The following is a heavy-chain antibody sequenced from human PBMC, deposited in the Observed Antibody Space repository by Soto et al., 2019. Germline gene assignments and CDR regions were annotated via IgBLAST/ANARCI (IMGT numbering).Heavy chain of an antibody. CDR3: ARDSSGYYYLFDY. V-gene: IGHV4-4*07. J-gene: IGHJ4*02. CDR2: IFTSGST. CDR1: GGSISSYY. D-gene: IGHD3-22*01. Sequence: SETLSLTCTVSGGSISSYYWSWIRQPAGKGLEWIGRIFTSGSTNYNPSLKSRVSMSVDTSKDQFSLNLSSVTAADTAVYYCARDSSGYYYLFDYWGQGTLVTVSS.